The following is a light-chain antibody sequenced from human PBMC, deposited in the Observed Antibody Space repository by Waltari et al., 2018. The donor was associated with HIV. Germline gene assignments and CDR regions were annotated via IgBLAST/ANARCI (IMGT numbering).Light chain of an antibody. CDR3: QQYDSFPYT. J-gene: IGKJ2*01. V-gene: IGKV1-5*01. CDR1: QKLSSW. Sequence: IQMTQSPSTLSASVGDRVPIPCWASQKLSSWVAWYQHKPVKVPNLLIYQGPTLQGGVPSRFSGSGSGTDFTLTINKLQSDDFGTYYCQQYDSFPYTFGPGTNLEIK. CDR2: QGP.